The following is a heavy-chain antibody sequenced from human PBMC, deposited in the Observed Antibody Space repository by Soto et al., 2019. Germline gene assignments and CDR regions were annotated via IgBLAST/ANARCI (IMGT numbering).Heavy chain of an antibody. J-gene: IGHJ4*02. Sequence: GGSLRLSCAASGFTFSSYAMHWVRQAPGKGLEWVAAISYDGGNKYYADSVKGRFTISRDNSKNTLYLQMNSLRAEDTAVYYCARGYSYYDSSGFLDFDYWGQGTLVTVSS. CDR1: GFTFSSYA. D-gene: IGHD3-22*01. CDR3: ARGYSYYDSSGFLDFDY. CDR2: ISYDGGNK. V-gene: IGHV3-30-3*01.